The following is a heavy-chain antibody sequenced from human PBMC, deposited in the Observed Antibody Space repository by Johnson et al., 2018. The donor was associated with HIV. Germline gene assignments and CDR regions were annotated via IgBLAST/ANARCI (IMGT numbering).Heavy chain of an antibody. Sequence: MMLVESGGGVVQPGRSLRLSCAASGFTFDEYGLSWVRQVPGKGLEWVSGINWNGGSTGYAHSVKGRFTISRDNSKNTLYLQMGSLRNEDMAVYYCAREGGGAGSGSYALGAFDIWGQGTMVTVSS. J-gene: IGHJ3*02. CDR1: GFTFDEYG. CDR3: AREGGGAGSGSYALGAFDI. CDR2: INWNGGST. V-gene: IGHV3-20*04. D-gene: IGHD1-26*01.